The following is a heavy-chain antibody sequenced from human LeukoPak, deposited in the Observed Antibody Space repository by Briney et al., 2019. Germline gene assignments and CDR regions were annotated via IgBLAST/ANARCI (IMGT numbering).Heavy chain of an antibody. CDR2: ISGSGGST. Sequence: GGSLRLSCAASGFTFSSYAMSWVRQAPGKGLEWVSAISGSGGSTYYADSVKGRSTISRDNSKNTLYLQMNSLRAEDTAVYYCAKDEITVTRYYYYYMDVWGKGTTVTVSS. CDR1: GFTFSSYA. V-gene: IGHV3-23*01. D-gene: IGHD4-17*01. J-gene: IGHJ6*03. CDR3: AKDEITVTRYYYYYMDV.